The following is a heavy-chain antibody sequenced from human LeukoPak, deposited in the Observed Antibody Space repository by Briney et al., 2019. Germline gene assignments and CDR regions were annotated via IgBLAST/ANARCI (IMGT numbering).Heavy chain of an antibody. D-gene: IGHD3-16*02. CDR3: ARGGGEYDYVWGSYRHAFDI. V-gene: IGHV1-18*01. CDR2: ISAYNGNT. Sequence: ASVKVSCKASGYTFTSYGISWVRQAPGQGLEWMGWISAYNGNTNYAQKLQGRVTMTTDTSTSTAYMELRSLRSDDTAVYYCARGGGEYDYVWGSYRHAFDIWGQGTMVTVSS. CDR1: GYTFTSYG. J-gene: IGHJ3*02.